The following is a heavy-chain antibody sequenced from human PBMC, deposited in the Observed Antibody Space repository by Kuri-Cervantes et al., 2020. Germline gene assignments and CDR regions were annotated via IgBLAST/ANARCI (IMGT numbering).Heavy chain of an antibody. V-gene: IGHV4-39*01. Sequence: ESLKISCTVSGGSISSSSYYWGWIRQPPGKGLEWIGSIYYSGSTYYNPSLKSRVTISVDTSKNQFSLKLSSVTAADTAVYYCARGGYYYDSSGSLDYWGQGTLVTVSS. CDR2: IYYSGST. D-gene: IGHD3-22*01. J-gene: IGHJ4*02. CDR3: ARGGYYYDSSGSLDY. CDR1: GGSISSSSYY.